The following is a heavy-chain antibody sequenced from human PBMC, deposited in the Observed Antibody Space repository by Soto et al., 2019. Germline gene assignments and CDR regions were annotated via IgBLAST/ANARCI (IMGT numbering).Heavy chain of an antibody. CDR3: FWCASINYYFDH. Sequence: VGSLRLSCAASGLSFSAAWMTWVGRGPGKGLEWVCRNKSKGSGGTTDYAAPVKGRFNISRDDSKNTLYLKMNSLKTEYTAIYYCFWCASINYYFDHWGQGTLVTVSS. J-gene: IGHJ4*02. V-gene: IGHV3-15*01. D-gene: IGHD3-3*01. CDR2: NKSKGSGGTT. CDR1: GLSFSAAW.